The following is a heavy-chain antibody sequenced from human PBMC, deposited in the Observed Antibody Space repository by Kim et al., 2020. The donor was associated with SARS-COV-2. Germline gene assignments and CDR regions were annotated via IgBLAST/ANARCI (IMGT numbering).Heavy chain of an antibody. D-gene: IGHD3-22*01. J-gene: IGHJ4*02. Sequence: SVKCRFTISRDNAKNSLYLQMNSLRAEDTAVYYCARDNTYYYDSSGYYSRWGQGTLVTVSS. V-gene: IGHV3-48*03. CDR3: ARDNTYYYDSSGYYSR.